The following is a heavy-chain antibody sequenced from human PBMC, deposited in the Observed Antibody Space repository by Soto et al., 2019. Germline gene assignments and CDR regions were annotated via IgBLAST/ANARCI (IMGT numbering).Heavy chain of an antibody. CDR2: ISGSGGST. Sequence: EVQLLESGGGLVQPGGSLRLSCAASGFTFSSYAMSWVRQAPGKGLEWVSAISGSGGSTYYADSVKGRFTISRDNSKNTLDLQMNSLRAEDTAVYYCAYSIAAAGTEAFDYWGQGTLVTVSS. V-gene: IGHV3-23*01. J-gene: IGHJ4*02. CDR1: GFTFSSYA. CDR3: AYSIAAAGTEAFDY. D-gene: IGHD6-13*01.